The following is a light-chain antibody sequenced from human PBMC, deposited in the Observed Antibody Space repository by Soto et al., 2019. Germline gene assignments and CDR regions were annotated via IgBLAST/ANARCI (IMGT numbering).Light chain of an antibody. CDR2: DAS. CDR3: QQYNNWPIT. V-gene: IGKV3-11*01. Sequence: QSPVTLSLSPGERATLSFRASQSVSSYLAWYQQKPGQAPRLLIYDASNRATGIPARFSGSGSGTDFTLTISGLQSEDFAVYYCQQYNNWPITFGQGTRLEIK. CDR1: QSVSSY. J-gene: IGKJ5*01.